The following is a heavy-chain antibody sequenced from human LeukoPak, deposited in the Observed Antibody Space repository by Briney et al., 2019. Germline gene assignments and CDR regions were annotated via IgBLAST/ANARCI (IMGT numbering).Heavy chain of an antibody. Sequence: SETLSLTCTVSGGSISSYYWSWLRQPPGKGLEWIGYIYYSGSTNYNPSLKSRVTISVDTSKNQFSLKLSSVTAAGTAVYYCASLFSRYHYYYYMDVWGKGTTVTISS. CDR1: GGSISSYY. V-gene: IGHV4-59*12. J-gene: IGHJ6*03. CDR2: IYYSGST. CDR3: ASLFSRYHYYYYMDV. D-gene: IGHD3-3*01.